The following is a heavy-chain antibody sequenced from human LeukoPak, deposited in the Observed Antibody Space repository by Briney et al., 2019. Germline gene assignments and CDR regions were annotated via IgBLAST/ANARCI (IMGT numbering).Heavy chain of an antibody. Sequence: SETLSLTCAVYGGSFSGYYWSWIRQPPGKGLEWIGEINHSGSTNYNPSLKSRVTISVDTSKNQFSLKLSSVTAADTAVYYCARETYYYDSSGYSTLDAFDIWGQGTMVTVSS. CDR2: INHSGST. CDR3: ARETYYYDSSGYSTLDAFDI. J-gene: IGHJ3*02. V-gene: IGHV4-34*01. D-gene: IGHD3-22*01. CDR1: GGSFSGYY.